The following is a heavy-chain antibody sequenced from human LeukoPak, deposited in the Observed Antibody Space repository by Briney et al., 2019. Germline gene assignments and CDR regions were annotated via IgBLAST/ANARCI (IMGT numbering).Heavy chain of an antibody. CDR2: ISGSGGRT. CDR3: AKAVGDSKYYYGMDV. Sequence: GGSLRLSCAASGFTFSSYAMSWVRQAPGKGLEWVSAISGSGGRTYYADSVKGRFTISRDNSKNTLYLQMNSLRAEDTAVYYCAKAVGDSKYYYGMDVWGQGTTVTVSS. J-gene: IGHJ6*02. D-gene: IGHD3-16*01. V-gene: IGHV3-23*01. CDR1: GFTFSSYA.